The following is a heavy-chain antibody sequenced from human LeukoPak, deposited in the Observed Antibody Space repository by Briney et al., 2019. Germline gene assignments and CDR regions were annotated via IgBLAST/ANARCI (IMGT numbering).Heavy chain of an antibody. D-gene: IGHD3-10*01. Sequence: ASVKVSCKASGYTFTGYYMHWVRQAPGQGLEWMGWINPNSGGTNYAQKFQGRVTMTRDTSISTAYMEMSSLRSEDTAVYYCARDRHGSGTYNYYGMDVWGQGTTVTVSS. CDR3: ARDRHGSGTYNYYGMDV. CDR1: GYTFTGYY. CDR2: INPNSGGT. J-gene: IGHJ6*02. V-gene: IGHV1-2*02.